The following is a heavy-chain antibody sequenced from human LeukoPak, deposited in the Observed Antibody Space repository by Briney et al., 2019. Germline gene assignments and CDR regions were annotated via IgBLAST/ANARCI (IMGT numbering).Heavy chain of an antibody. CDR3: ARVHIVVVTAISYFDY. CDR2: ISSSSSYI. J-gene: IGHJ4*02. Sequence: GGSLRLSCAASGFTFSSYSMNWVRQAPGKGLEWVSSISSSSSYIYYADSVKGRFTISRDNAKNSLYLQMNSLRAEDTAVYYCARVHIVVVTAISYFDYWGQGTLVTVSS. CDR1: GFTFSSYS. V-gene: IGHV3-21*01. D-gene: IGHD2-21*02.